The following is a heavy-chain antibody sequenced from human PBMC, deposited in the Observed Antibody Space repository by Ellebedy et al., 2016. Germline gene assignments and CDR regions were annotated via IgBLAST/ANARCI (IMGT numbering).Heavy chain of an antibody. CDR2: ISYDGSNK. Sequence: GESLKISCAASGFTFSSYGMHWVRQAPGKGLEWVAVISYDGSNKYYADSVKGRFTISRDNSKNTLYLQMNSLRAGDTAVYYFAQHGSGSGPRYYYGMDVWGQGTTVTVSS. J-gene: IGHJ6*02. CDR1: GFTFSSYG. CDR3: AQHGSGSGPRYYYGMDV. D-gene: IGHD3-10*01. V-gene: IGHV3-30*03.